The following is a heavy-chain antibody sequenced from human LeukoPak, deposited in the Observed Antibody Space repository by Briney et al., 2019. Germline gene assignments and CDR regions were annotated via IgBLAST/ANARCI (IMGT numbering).Heavy chain of an antibody. J-gene: IGHJ4*02. Sequence: GGSLRLSCAASGFTFSSYGMHWVRQAPGKGLEWVAVISYDGSNKYYADSVKGRFTISRDNSKNTLYLQMNGLRAEDTAVYYCAKDSWGSSSWYFDYWGQGTLVTVSS. CDR2: ISYDGSNK. V-gene: IGHV3-30*18. CDR3: AKDSWGSSSWYFDY. D-gene: IGHD6-13*01. CDR1: GFTFSSYG.